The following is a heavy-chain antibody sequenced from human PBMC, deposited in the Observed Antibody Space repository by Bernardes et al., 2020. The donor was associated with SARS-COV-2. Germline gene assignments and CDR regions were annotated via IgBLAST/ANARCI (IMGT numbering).Heavy chain of an antibody. Sequence: GGSLRLSCAASGFTFSSYSMNWVRQAPGKGLEWVSYISSSSSTIYYADSVKGRFTISRDNAKNSLYLEMNSLRVEDTAVYYCARDNGRSRWLVAGDDYYGMDVWGQGTTVTVSS. CDR2: ISSSSSTI. V-gene: IGHV3-48*04. D-gene: IGHD6-19*01. CDR3: ARDNGRSRWLVAGDDYYGMDV. CDR1: GFTFSSYS. J-gene: IGHJ6*02.